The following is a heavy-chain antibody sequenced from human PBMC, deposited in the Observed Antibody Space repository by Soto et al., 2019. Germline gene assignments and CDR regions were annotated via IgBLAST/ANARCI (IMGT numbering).Heavy chain of an antibody. CDR1: GFTFSSYA. J-gene: IGHJ6*02. CDR3: AKDYADSSSWYYYYYGMDV. Sequence: GGSLRLSCAASGFTFSSYAMSWVRQAPGKGLEWVSAISGSGGSTYYADSVKGRFTISRDNSKNTLYLQMNSLRAEDTAVYYCAKDYADSSSWYYYYYGMDVWGQGTTVTVSS. D-gene: IGHD6-13*01. V-gene: IGHV3-23*01. CDR2: ISGSGGST.